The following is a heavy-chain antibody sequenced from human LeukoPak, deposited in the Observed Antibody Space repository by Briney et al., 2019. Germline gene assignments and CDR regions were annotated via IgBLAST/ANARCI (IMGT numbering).Heavy chain of an antibody. CDR2: IYYSGST. CDR3: ARESHDSSGYIIDY. J-gene: IGHJ4*02. V-gene: IGHV4-59*01. CDR1: GGSISSYY. Sequence: SETLSLTCTVSGGSISSYYWSWIRQPPGKGLEWIGYIYYSGSTNYNPSLKSRVTISVDTSKNQFSPKLSSVTAADTAVYYCARESHDSSGYIIDYWGQGTLVTVSS. D-gene: IGHD3-22*01.